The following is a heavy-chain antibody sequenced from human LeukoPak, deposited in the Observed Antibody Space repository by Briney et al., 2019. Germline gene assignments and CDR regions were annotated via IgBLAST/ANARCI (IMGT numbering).Heavy chain of an antibody. CDR1: GYTFTNYY. CDR3: ARTSSNTRNFDY. V-gene: IGHV1-46*01. J-gene: IGHJ4*02. CDR2: ITPSGGST. D-gene: IGHD6-13*01. Sequence: GASVKISCKASGYTFTNYYMHWVRQAPGQGLEWLGLITPSGGSTSYAQKFQGRVTMTRDMSTSTVYMELSSLRSEDTAVYYCARTSSNTRNFDYWGQGTLVTVSS.